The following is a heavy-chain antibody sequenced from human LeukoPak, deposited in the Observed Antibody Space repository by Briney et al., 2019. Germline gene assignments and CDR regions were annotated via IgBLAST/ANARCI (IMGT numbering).Heavy chain of an antibody. CDR1: GGSISVSGYY. D-gene: IGHD5-18*01. CDR3: ARLSGYSYGYIAY. CDR2: IFYTGST. V-gene: IGHV4-39*01. Sequence: SETLSLTCTVSGGSISVSGYYWGWIRQPPGKGLEWIGSIFYTGSTYYNPSLKSRVTISVAMSKNQFSLRLSSVTAADTAVYYCARLSGYSYGYIAYWGQGTLFTVSS. J-gene: IGHJ4*02.